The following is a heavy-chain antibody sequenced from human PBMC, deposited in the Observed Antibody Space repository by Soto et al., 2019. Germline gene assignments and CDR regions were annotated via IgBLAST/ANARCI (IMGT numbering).Heavy chain of an antibody. D-gene: IGHD3-3*01. CDR1: GFTFSSYA. CDR3: AKSRPYDFWSGYFWPLDY. CDR2: ISGSGGST. V-gene: IGHV3-23*01. Sequence: GGSLRLSCAASGFTFSSYAMSWVRQAPGKGLEWVSAISGSGGSTYYADSVKGRFTISRDNSKNTLYLQMNSLRAEDTAVYYCAKSRPYDFWSGYFWPLDYWGQGTLVTVSS. J-gene: IGHJ4*02.